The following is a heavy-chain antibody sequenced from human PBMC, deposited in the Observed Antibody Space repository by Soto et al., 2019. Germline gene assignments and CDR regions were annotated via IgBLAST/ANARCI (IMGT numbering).Heavy chain of an antibody. CDR2: IRNPGYGGTT. Sequence: GGTLRLSCTTAGFSFGDYAMTWVRQAPGKGLEWVGFIRNPGYGGTTEYATSVKGRFIISRDDSMSSAYLQLNSLKVDDSAVYYCVRGSFGYYGPWGQGTLVTVSS. CDR1: GFSFGDYA. V-gene: IGHV3-49*04. D-gene: IGHD3-22*01. CDR3: VRGSFGYYGP. J-gene: IGHJ5*02.